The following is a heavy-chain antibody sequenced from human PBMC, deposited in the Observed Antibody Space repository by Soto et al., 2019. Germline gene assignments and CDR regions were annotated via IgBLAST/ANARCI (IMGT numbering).Heavy chain of an antibody. CDR2: ISGSGANT. CDR3: AKVSSSGWYDAFDI. D-gene: IGHD6-13*01. CDR1: GFAFSSYG. J-gene: IGHJ3*02. V-gene: IGHV3-23*01. Sequence: EVQLLESGGGLVQPGGSLRLSCAASGFAFSSYGMSWVRQAPGKGLEWVSGISGSGANTYYAASVKGRFTISRDNSEHTLFLQMNSLRDKDTAVYLCAKVSSSGWYDAFDILGQGTLVTVSS.